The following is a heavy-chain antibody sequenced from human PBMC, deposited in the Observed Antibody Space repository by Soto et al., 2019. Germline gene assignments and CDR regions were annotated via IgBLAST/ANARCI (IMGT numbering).Heavy chain of an antibody. V-gene: IGHV1-8*01. CDR2: INPNSGNT. CDR1: GYTFTSYD. CDR3: ARVPSKRITIFGVVITNWFDP. D-gene: IGHD3-3*01. J-gene: IGHJ5*02. Sequence: EASVKGSCKASGYTFTSYDINWVRQATGQGLEWMGWINPNSGNTGYAQRFQGRVTMTRNTSISTAYMELSSLRSEDTAVYYCARVPSKRITIFGVVITNWFDPWGQGTLVTVSS.